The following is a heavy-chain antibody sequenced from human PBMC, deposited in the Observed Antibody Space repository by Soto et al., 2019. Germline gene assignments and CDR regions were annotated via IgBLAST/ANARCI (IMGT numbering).Heavy chain of an antibody. CDR1: GFTFSSYG. D-gene: IGHD3-22*01. CDR3: AREIYDDYDSSGFDH. J-gene: IGHJ4*02. V-gene: IGHV3-30*03. Sequence: GGSLRLSCAVSGFTFSSYGMHWVRQAPGKGLEWVAHISYDGSNEHYVDSVKGRFTISRDNAKNTLSLQMNSLRAEDTAVYYCAREIYDDYDSSGFDHWGQGTLVTVSS. CDR2: ISYDGSNE.